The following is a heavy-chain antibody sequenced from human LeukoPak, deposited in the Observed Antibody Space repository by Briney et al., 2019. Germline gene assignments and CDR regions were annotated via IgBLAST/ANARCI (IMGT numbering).Heavy chain of an antibody. CDR2: IYHSGST. CDR1: DYSIRSGYF. J-gene: IGHJ2*01. Sequence: PSETLSLTCEVSDYSIRSGYFWGWIRPPPGKGLEWIGSIYHSGSTYYSPSLKSRVTISVDTSKNQFSPKLNSVTAADTAVYYCARLTGSWYFDLWGRGTLVTVSS. D-gene: IGHD1-14*01. V-gene: IGHV4-38-2*01. CDR3: ARLTGSWYFDL.